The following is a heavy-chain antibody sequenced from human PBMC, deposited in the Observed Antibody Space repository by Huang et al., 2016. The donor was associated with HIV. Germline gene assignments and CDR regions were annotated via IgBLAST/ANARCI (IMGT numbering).Heavy chain of an antibody. V-gene: IGHV1-8*01. Sequence: QEQLVQSGAEVKKPGASVTVSCKASGYTFSFHDVHWVRQVSGQGLEGIGGSNIRSANTGDERKFKGRVTMTTKTAVTTAYRELRSLTSEDTAVYFCARGPLHRAIMNWGEGFDDGWRTGFDPWGQGTLVIVTS. D-gene: IGHD7-27*01. CDR1: GYTFSFHD. J-gene: IGHJ5*02. CDR2: SNIRSANT. CDR3: ARGPLHRAIMNWGEGFDDGWRTGFDP.